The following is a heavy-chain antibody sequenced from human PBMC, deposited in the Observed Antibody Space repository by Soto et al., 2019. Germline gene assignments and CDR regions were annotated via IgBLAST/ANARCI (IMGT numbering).Heavy chain of an antibody. V-gene: IGHV3-23*01. D-gene: IGHD3-3*01. Sequence: EVQLLESGGGSVQQGGSLKLSCAVSGFTFRTDAMCWVLQAPGTGLEWVSGINDDGDRTYYPDSVKGRFTISRDNSKSTLYLHMNSLRAADTAVYYCAREEWTNRRPYLYSGMDVWGQGTTVTVSS. CDR1: GFTFRTDA. CDR3: AREEWTNRRPYLYSGMDV. CDR2: INDDGDRT. J-gene: IGHJ6*02.